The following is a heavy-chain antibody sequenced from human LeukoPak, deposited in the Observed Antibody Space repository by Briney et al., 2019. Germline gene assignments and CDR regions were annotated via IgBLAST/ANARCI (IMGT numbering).Heavy chain of an antibody. D-gene: IGHD4-23*01. J-gene: IGHJ4*02. CDR1: GGTFSSYA. CDR2: ISVYNGNT. CDR3: ARQGYSGHSQGAADY. Sequence: ASVKVSCKASGGTFSSYAISWVRQAPGQGLEWMGWISVYNGNTNCAQKFQGRVTMTTDTSTSTAHMELRSLRSDDTAVYYCARQGYSGHSQGAADYWGQGTLVTVSS. V-gene: IGHV1-18*01.